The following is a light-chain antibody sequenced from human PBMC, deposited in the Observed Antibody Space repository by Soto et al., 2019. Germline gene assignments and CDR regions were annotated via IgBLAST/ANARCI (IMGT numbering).Light chain of an antibody. V-gene: IGKV3D-15*01. CDR3: QQYKDWPTT. CDR2: DAS. Sequence: EFVLTQSPGTLSLSPGERATPSCRASQSVSSNLAWYQQKPGQPPRLLIYDASSRATGIPDRFSGSGSGTDFTLTITSLQSEDFGVYFCQQYKDWPTTFGQGTKVDI. CDR1: QSVSSN. J-gene: IGKJ1*01.